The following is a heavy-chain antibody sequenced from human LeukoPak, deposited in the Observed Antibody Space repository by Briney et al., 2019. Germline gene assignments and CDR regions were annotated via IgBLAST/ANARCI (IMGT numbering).Heavy chain of an antibody. J-gene: IGHJ6*03. CDR2: ISSSGSIK. CDR3: ARDLGDYDHLMDV. D-gene: IGHD4-17*01. Sequence: GGSLRLSCAASGFTFSDYYMSWIRQAPGKGLEWVSYISSSGSIKNYADSVKGRFSISRDNVKNSLYLQMNSLRAEDTADYYCARDLGDYDHLMDVWGKGTTVTVSS. CDR1: GFTFSDYY. V-gene: IGHV3-11*04.